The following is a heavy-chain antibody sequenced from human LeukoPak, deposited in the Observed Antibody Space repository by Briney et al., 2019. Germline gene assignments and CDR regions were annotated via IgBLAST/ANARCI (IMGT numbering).Heavy chain of an antibody. CDR2: ISISSSTI. D-gene: IGHD1-26*01. CDR1: GFIFSSYS. V-gene: IGHV3-48*04. Sequence: GGSLTLSCAASGFIFSSYSMNWVRQAPGKGLEWVSYISISSSTISYADSVKGRLTISRDNAKHSLYLQMNSLRAEDTAVYYCARDPLGVLGGSPQGWFDPWGQGTLVTVSS. CDR3: ARDPLGVLGGSPQGWFDP. J-gene: IGHJ5*02.